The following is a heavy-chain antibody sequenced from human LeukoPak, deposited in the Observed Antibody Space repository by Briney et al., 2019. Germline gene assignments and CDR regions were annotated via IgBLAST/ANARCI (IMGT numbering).Heavy chain of an antibody. J-gene: IGHJ4*02. CDR1: GFSFRNYA. CDR2: IGSSGSGT. CDR3: AKEGYSYGYDFDY. D-gene: IGHD5-18*01. Sequence: GGSLRLSCAASGFSFRNYAMSWVRQAPGKGLEWVSAIGSSGSGTYYADSVKGRFTISRDNSKNTLYVQMNSLRAEDTAVYYCAKEGYSYGYDFDYWGQGTLVTVSS. V-gene: IGHV3-23*01.